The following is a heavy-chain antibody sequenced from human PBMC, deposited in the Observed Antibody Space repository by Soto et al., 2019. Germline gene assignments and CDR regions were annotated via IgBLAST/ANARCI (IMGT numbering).Heavy chain of an antibody. V-gene: IGHV1-46*01. CDR3: ARAGPYGDSGYDAFDI. CDR2: INPSGGST. J-gene: IGHJ3*02. Sequence: QVQLVQSGAEVKKPGASVKVSCKASGYTFTSYYMHWVRQAPGQGLEWMGIINPSGGSTSYAQKSQGRVTMTRDTSTSTVYMELSSLRSEDTAVYYCARAGPYGDSGYDAFDIWGQGTMVTVSS. CDR1: GYTFTSYY. D-gene: IGHD4-17*01.